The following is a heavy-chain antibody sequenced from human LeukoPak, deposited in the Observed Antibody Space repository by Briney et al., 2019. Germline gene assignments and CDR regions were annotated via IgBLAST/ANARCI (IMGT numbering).Heavy chain of an antibody. D-gene: IGHD2-2*01. V-gene: IGHV3-66*01. J-gene: IGHJ2*01. CDR1: GSTFSDYA. Sequence: PGGSLRVSCTASGSTFSDYAMSWVRQAPGKGLEWVSVIYSCGSTYYADSVKGRFTISRDNSKNTLYLQMNSLRAEDTAVYYCARVRRGYCSSTSIGYFDLWGRGTLVTVSS. CDR3: ARVRRGYCSSTSIGYFDL. CDR2: IYSCGST.